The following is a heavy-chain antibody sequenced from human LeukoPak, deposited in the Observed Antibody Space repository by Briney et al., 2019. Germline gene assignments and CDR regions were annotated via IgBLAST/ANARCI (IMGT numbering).Heavy chain of an antibody. D-gene: IGHD6-13*01. CDR2: IWYDGSNK. J-gene: IGHJ4*02. CDR3: AKDLGAAANDY. Sequence: LPGGSLRLSCAASGFTFSSYGMHWVRQAPGKGLEWVAVIWYDGSNKYYADSVKSRFTISRDNSKNTLYLQMNSLRAEDTAVYYCAKDLGAAANDYWGQGTLVTVSS. CDR1: GFTFSSYG. V-gene: IGHV3-30*02.